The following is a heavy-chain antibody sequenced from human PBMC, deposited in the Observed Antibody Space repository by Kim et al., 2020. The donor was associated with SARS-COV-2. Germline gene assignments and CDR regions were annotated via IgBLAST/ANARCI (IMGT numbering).Heavy chain of an antibody. J-gene: IGHJ4*02. D-gene: IGHD6-13*01. CDR2: IYYSGST. CDR1: GGSISSYY. Sequence: SETLSLTCTVSGGSISSYYWSWIRQPPGKGLEWIGYIYYSGSTNYNPSLKSRVTISVDTSKNQFSLKLSSVTAADTAVYYCARVVLDSSSWFSRPYFDYWGQGTLVTVSS. V-gene: IGHV4-59*01. CDR3: ARVVLDSSSWFSRPYFDY.